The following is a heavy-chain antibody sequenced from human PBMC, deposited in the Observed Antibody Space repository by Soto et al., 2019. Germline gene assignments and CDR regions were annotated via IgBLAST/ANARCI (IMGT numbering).Heavy chain of an antibody. CDR1: GGSISSYY. CDR3: ASKWFDP. CDR2: IYNSGST. V-gene: IGHV4-59*01. J-gene: IGHJ5*02. Sequence: SETLSLTCTVSGGSISSYYWSWIRQPPGKGLEWIGYIYNSGSTNYNPSLKSRVTISVDTSKNQFSLKLSSVTAADTAVYYCASKWFDPWGQGTLVTVSS.